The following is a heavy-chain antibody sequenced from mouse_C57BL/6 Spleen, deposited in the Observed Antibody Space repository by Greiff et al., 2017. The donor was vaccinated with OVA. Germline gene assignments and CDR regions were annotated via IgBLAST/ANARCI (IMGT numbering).Heavy chain of an antibody. CDR1: GYTFTSYW. V-gene: IGHV1-64*01. J-gene: IGHJ4*01. CDR2: IHPNSGST. Sequence: QVQLQQPGAELVKPGASVTLSCKASGYTFTSYWMHWVKQRPGQGLEWIGMIHPNSGSTNYNEKFTSKATLTVDKSSSTAYMQLSSLTSEDSAVYYCARPGNWEDYAMDYWGQGTSVTVSS. D-gene: IGHD4-1*01. CDR3: ARPGNWEDYAMDY.